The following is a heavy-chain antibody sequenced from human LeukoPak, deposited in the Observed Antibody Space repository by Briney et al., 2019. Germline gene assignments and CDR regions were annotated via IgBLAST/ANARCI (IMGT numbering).Heavy chain of an antibody. CDR1: GFIVSSNY. D-gene: IGHD3-10*01. J-gene: IGHJ4*02. Sequence: GGSLRLSCAASGFIVSSNYMSWVRQAPGKGLEWVSVIYSGGSTYYADSVKGRFTISRDNSKNTLYLQMNSLRAEDTAVYYCARDCRYYYGSGSYYYWGQGTLVTVSS. CDR3: ARDCRYYYGSGSYYY. V-gene: IGHV3-66*01. CDR2: IYSGGST.